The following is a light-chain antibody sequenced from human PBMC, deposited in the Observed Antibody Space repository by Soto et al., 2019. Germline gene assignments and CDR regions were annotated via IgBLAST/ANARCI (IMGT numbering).Light chain of an antibody. V-gene: IGLV2-14*01. Sequence: QSVLTQPASVSGSPGQSITISCTGTSSDVGGYNYVSWYQQHPGKAPQLMIYEVSNRPSGVSTRFSGSKSGDTASLTISGLQAEDEATYYCSSYTITSTLYVFGSGTKLTVL. CDR3: SSYTITSTLYV. J-gene: IGLJ1*01. CDR2: EVS. CDR1: SSDVGGYNY.